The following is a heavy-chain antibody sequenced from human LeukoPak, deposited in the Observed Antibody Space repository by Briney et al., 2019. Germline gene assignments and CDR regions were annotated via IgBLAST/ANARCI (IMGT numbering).Heavy chain of an antibody. V-gene: IGHV1-18*04. CDR2: ISAYNGNT. D-gene: IGHD2-15*01. Sequence: ASVKVSCKASGYTFTSYGISWVRQAPGQGLEWMRWISAYNGNTNYAQKLQGRVTMTTDTSTSTAYMELRSLRSDDTAVYYCARDFRYCSGGSCYGLYWGQGTLVTVSS. CDR3: ARDFRYCSGGSCYGLY. CDR1: GYTFTSYG. J-gene: IGHJ4*02.